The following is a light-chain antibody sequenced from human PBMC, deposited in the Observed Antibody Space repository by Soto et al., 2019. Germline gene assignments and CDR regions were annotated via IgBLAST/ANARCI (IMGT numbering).Light chain of an antibody. Sequence: DIPMTQSPSSLSASIGDRVTITCRASQGINSFLAWYQQKPGKVPKLLIYAASTLQSGVPSRFRGSGSGTDFTLTISILQPEDDATYYSQKYNSAPRTFRQGTKVEIK. V-gene: IGKV1-27*01. J-gene: IGKJ1*01. CDR1: QGINSF. CDR2: AAS. CDR3: QKYNSAPRT.